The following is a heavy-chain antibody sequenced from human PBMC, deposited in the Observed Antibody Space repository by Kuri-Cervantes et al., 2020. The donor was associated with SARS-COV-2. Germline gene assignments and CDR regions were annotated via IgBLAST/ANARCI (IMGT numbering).Heavy chain of an antibody. CDR3: AREIGYSSSWYSGSYYYFDY. Sequence: SETLSLTCTVSGGSISSYYWSWIRQPPGKGLEWIGYFYYSGSTNYNPSLKSRVTISVDTSKNQFSLKLSSVTAADTAVYYCAREIGYSSSWYSGSYYYFDYWGQGTLVTVSS. J-gene: IGHJ4*02. CDR2: FYYSGST. V-gene: IGHV4-59*01. CDR1: GGSISSYY. D-gene: IGHD6-13*01.